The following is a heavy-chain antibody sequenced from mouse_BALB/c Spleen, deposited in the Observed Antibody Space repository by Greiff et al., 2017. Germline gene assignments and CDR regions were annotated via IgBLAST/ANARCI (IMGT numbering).Heavy chain of an antibody. CDR3: AREFDYYGSSSAWFAY. J-gene: IGHJ3*01. Sequence: EVKLVESGPDLVKPSQSLSLTCTVTGYSITSGYSWHWIRQFPGNKLEWMGYIHYSGSTNYNPSLKSRISITRDTSKNQFFLQLNSVTTEDTATYYCAREFDYYGSSSAWFAYWGQGTLVTVSA. D-gene: IGHD1-1*01. CDR1: GYSITSGYS. V-gene: IGHV3-1*02. CDR2: IHYSGST.